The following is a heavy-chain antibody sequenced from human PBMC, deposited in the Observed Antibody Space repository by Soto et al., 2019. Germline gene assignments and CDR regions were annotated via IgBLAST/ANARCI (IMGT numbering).Heavy chain of an antibody. V-gene: IGHV5-10-1*01. Sequence: GESLKISCKGSGYSFTSYWISWVRQMPGKGREWMGRIDPSDSYTNYSPSFQGHVTISADKSISTAYLQWSSLKDLDTAMYYCARPIDSPVGMDVWGQGTTVTVSS. D-gene: IGHD3-22*01. CDR2: IDPSDSYT. CDR1: GYSFTSYW. CDR3: ARPIDSPVGMDV. J-gene: IGHJ6*02.